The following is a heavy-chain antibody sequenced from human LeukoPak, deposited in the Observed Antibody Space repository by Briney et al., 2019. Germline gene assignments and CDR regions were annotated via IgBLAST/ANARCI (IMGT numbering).Heavy chain of an antibody. Sequence: GGSLRLSCAASGFSFISYGMHWVRQAPGKGLEWVGVISDDGRNKKYADSVKGRFTISRDNSKDTLYLQMNSLRDEDTAVYYCAKRPSDYGDYVTYFAYWGQGTLVTVSS. CDR2: ISDDGRNK. J-gene: IGHJ4*02. D-gene: IGHD4-17*01. CDR3: AKRPSDYGDYVTYFAY. V-gene: IGHV3-30*18. CDR1: GFSFISYG.